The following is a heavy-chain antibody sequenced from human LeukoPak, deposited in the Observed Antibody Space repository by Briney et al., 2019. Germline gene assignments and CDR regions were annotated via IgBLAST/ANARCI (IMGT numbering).Heavy chain of an antibody. CDR2: INPNSGGT. D-gene: IGHD3-10*01. CDR1: GYTFTGYY. CDR3: ANAPYGSGSYYRGPGRGTFDS. J-gene: IGHJ4*02. Sequence: GASVKVSCKASGYTFTGYYMHWVRQAPGQGLEWMGWINPNSGGTNYAQKFQGRVTMTRDTSISTAYMELSRLRSDDTAVYYCANAPYGSGSYYRGPGRGTFDSWDQGTLVTVSS. V-gene: IGHV1-2*02.